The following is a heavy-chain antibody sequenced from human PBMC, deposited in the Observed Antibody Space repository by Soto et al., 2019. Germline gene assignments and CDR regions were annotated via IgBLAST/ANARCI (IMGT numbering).Heavy chain of an antibody. CDR2: INAGNGNT. CDR3: ARGPWIGYDSSGYFDY. J-gene: IGHJ4*02. CDR1: GYTFTSYA. V-gene: IGHV1-3*01. Sequence: GASVKVSCKASGYTFTSYAMHWVRQAPGQRLEWMGWINAGNGNTKYSQKFQGRVTITRDTSASTAYMELSSLRSEDTAVYYCARGPWIGYDSSGYFDYWGQGTLVTSPQ. D-gene: IGHD3-22*01.